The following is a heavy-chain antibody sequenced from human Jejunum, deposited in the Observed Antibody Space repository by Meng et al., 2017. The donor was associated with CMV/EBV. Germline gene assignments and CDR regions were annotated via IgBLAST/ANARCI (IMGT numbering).Heavy chain of an antibody. CDR3: ARGLLRGTTTYYPREFDY. CDR2: ISGHHVNT. V-gene: IGHV1-18*01. D-gene: IGHD1-26*01. Sequence: GVSWVRPAPGQGLEWMGWISGHHVNTHSAQKFQGRLTMTIDTSTRTAYMDLRSLRSDDTAVYYCARGLLRGTTTYYPREFDYWGQGTLVTVSS. CDR1: G. J-gene: IGHJ4*02.